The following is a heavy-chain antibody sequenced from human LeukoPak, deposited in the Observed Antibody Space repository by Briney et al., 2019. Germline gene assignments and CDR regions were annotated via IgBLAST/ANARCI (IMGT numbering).Heavy chain of an antibody. CDR1: GFTFSSYG. V-gene: IGHV3-30*18. CDR2: ISYDGSNK. J-gene: IGHJ4*02. Sequence: GGSLRLSCAASGFTFSSYGMHWVRQAPGKGLEWVAVISYDGSNKYYADSVKGRLTISRDNSKNTLYLHMDSLRVEDTAVYYCVKGGVYINSSPFDYWGQGTLVTVSS. D-gene: IGHD6-6*01. CDR3: VKGGVYINSSPFDY.